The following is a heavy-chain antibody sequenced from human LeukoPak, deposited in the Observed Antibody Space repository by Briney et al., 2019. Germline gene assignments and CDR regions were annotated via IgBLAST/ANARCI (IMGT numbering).Heavy chain of an antibody. CDR3: ARPLFYYDSSGYFDGGDY. D-gene: IGHD3-22*01. J-gene: IGHJ4*02. CDR2: IYYSGST. Sequence: PSETLSLTCTVSGGSISSSSYHWGWIRQPPGKGLEWTGSIYYSGSTYYNPSLKSRVTISVDTSKNQFSLKLSSVTAADTAVYYCARPLFYYDSSGYFDGGDYWGQGTLVTVSS. CDR1: GGSISSSSYH. V-gene: IGHV4-39*01.